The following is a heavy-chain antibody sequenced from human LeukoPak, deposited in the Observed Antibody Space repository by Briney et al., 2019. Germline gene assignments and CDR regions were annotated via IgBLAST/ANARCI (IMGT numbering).Heavy chain of an antibody. CDR2: ISSSSSYI. V-gene: IGHV3-21*01. J-gene: IGHJ4*02. CDR1: GFTFSSYS. CDR3: ARERNYDILTGTFDY. Sequence: GGSLRLSCAGSGFTFSSYSMNWVRQAPGKGLEWVSSISSSSSYIYYADSVKGRFTISRDNAKNSLYLQMNSLRAEDTAVYYCARERNYDILTGTFDYWGQGTLVTFSS. D-gene: IGHD3-9*01.